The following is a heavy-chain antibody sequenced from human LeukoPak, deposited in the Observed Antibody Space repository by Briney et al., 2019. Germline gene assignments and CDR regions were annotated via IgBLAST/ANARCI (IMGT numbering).Heavy chain of an antibody. CDR2: ISSGAGSI. CDR1: GFPFSDYE. Sequence: GGPLRLSCTASGFPFSDYEMNWVRQAPGKGLEGVSYISSGAGSIYYADSVKGRFTISRDNAKVSLFLQMNSLRAEDTALYYCARGVEATYADAFDVWGQGTMVTVSS. CDR3: ARGVEATYADAFDV. V-gene: IGHV3-48*03. J-gene: IGHJ3*01. D-gene: IGHD1-26*01.